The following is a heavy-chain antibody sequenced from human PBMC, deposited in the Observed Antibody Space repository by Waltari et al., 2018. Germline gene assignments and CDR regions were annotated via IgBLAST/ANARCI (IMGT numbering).Heavy chain of an antibody. J-gene: IGHJ5*02. V-gene: IGHV1-69*05. CDR3: ARGPQPFGVVIMMGWFDP. CDR1: GGTFSSYA. D-gene: IGHD3-3*01. CDR2: IIPIFGTA. Sequence: QVQLVQSGAEVKKPGSSVKVSCKASGGTFSSYAISWVRQAPGQGLEWMGGIIPIFGTANYAQKFQGRVTITTEESTSTAYMELSSLRSEDTAVYYCARGPQPFGVVIMMGWFDPWGQGTLVTVSS.